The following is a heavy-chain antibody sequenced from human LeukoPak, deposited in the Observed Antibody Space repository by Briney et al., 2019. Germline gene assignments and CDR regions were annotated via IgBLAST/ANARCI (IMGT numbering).Heavy chain of an antibody. J-gene: IGHJ4*02. D-gene: IGHD6-13*01. CDR2: IRQDGDTK. V-gene: IGHV3-7*03. CDR1: GFTFSSYW. Sequence: GGSLRLSCAASGFTFSSYWMNWARQAPGKGLEWVANIRQDGDTKYYVDSVKGRFTISRDNAMNSLYLQMNSLRAEDTAIYYCARSLPYGTTWYGRSDFWGQGTLVTVSS. CDR3: ARSLPYGTTWYGRSDF.